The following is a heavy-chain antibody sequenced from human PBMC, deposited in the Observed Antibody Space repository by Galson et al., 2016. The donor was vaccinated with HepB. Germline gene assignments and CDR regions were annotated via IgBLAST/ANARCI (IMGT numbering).Heavy chain of an antibody. CDR1: GFTFDDYA. J-gene: IGHJ4*02. V-gene: IGHV3-43D*03. CDR2: ISWDGGST. CDR3: VKDQGYSSSWYYFDY. D-gene: IGHD6-13*01. Sequence: SLRLFCAASGFTFDDYAMYWVRQAPGKGLEWVSLISWDGGSTYYADSVKGRFSISRDNSKNSLYLQMNSLRPEDTALYYCVKDQGYSSSWYYFDYWGQGTLVTVSS.